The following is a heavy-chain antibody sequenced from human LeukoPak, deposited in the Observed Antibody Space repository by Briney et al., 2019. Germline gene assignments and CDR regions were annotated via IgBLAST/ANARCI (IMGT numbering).Heavy chain of an antibody. CDR2: ITDSGGST. J-gene: IGHJ4*02. Sequence: GGSLRLSCAGSGFIFNNAWMSWVRQAPGKGLEWVSAITDSGGSTYYADSVKGRFTISRDNSKNTLYLQMDSLRAEDTAIYYCAKSYSTSWYPDYWGQGTLVTVSS. CDR3: AKSYSTSWYPDY. D-gene: IGHD6-13*01. V-gene: IGHV3-23*01. CDR1: GFIFNNAW.